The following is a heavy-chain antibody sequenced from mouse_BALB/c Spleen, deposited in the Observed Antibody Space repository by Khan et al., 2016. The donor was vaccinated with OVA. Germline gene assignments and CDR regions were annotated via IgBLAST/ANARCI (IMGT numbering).Heavy chain of an antibody. CDR3: ARRAYYGNWYFDV. CDR1: GYSITSDYA. Sequence: EVKLEESGPGLVKPSQSLSLTCTVTGYSITSDYAWNWIRQFPGNKLEWMGYISYSGSTSYNPSLKSRISITRDTSKNQFFLQLNSVTTEDTATCYCARRAYYGNWYFDVWGAGTTVTVSS. D-gene: IGHD2-1*01. V-gene: IGHV3-2*02. CDR2: ISYSGST. J-gene: IGHJ1*01.